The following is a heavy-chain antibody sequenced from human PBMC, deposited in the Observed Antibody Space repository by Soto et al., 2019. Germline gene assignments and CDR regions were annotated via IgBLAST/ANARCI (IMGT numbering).Heavy chain of an antibody. D-gene: IGHD6-13*01. Sequence: PGESLKISCKGSGYSFTSYWIGWLRQMPGKGLEWMGIIYPGDSDTRYSPSFQGQVTISADKSISTAYLQWSSLKASDTAMYYCARQGGSSSWYGNWFEPWGQGTLVTVSS. CDR3: ARQGGSSSWYGNWFEP. CDR2: IYPGDSDT. CDR1: GYSFTSYW. J-gene: IGHJ5*02. V-gene: IGHV5-51*01.